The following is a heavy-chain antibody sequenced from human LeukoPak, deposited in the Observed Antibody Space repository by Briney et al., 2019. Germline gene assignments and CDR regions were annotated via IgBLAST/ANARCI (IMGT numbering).Heavy chain of an antibody. V-gene: IGHV1-69*05. CDR1: GGTFSSYA. D-gene: IGHD6-19*01. CDR2: IIPIFGTA. CDR3: ARADSSGSYFDC. J-gene: IGHJ4*02. Sequence: SVKVSCKASGGTFSSYAISWVRQAPGQGLKWMGRIIPIFGTANYAQKFQGRVTITTDESTSTAYMELSSLRSEDTAVYYCARADSSGSYFDCWGQGTLVTVSS.